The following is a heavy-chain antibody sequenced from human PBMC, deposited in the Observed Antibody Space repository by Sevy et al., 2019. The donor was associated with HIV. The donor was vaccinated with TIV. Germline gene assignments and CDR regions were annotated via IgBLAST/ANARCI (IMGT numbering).Heavy chain of an antibody. V-gene: IGHV3-53*01. CDR3: ARDRVTYYYDSSGYYTSGYGMDV. CDR1: GFTVSDNH. D-gene: IGHD3-22*01. Sequence: GGSLRLSCAASGFTVSDNHMNWVRQAPGKGLEWVSVIYSSDRTDYADSVKGRFTVSRDKSKNTLYLQMNGLRAEVTAVYYCARDRVTYYYDSSGYYTSGYGMDVWGQGTTVTVSS. J-gene: IGHJ6*02. CDR2: IYSSDRT.